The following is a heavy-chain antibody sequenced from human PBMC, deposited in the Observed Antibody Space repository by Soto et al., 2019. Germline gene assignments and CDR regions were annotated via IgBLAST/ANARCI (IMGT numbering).Heavy chain of an antibody. CDR2: ISYDGSNK. CDR1: GYTFSSYA. Sequence: QVQLVESGGGVVQPGRSLRLSCAASGYTFSSYAMHWVRQAPGKGLEWVAVISYDGSNKYYADSVKGRFTIYRDNSKNTLYLQMNSLRAEDTAVYYCATDSWASRGIYCSGGSCYPGYLDYWGQGTLVTVSS. D-gene: IGHD2-15*01. J-gene: IGHJ4*02. V-gene: IGHV3-30-3*01. CDR3: ATDSWASRGIYCSGGSCYPGYLDY.